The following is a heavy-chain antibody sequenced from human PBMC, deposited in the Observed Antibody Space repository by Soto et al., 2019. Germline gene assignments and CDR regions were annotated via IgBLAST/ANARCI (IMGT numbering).Heavy chain of an antibody. CDR2: ISGSGGST. CDR1: GFTFGSYA. CDR3: AKEVAYSSSWDTIDY. J-gene: IGHJ4*02. Sequence: HPGGSLRLSCAASGFTFGSYAMSWVRQAPGKGLEWVSAISGSGGSTYYADSVKGRFTISRDNSKNTLYLQMNSLRAEDTAVYYCAKEVAYSSSWDTIDYWGQGTLVTVSS. V-gene: IGHV3-23*01. D-gene: IGHD6-13*01.